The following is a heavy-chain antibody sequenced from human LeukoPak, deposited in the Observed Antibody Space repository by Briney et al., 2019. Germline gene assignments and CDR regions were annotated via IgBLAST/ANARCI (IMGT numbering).Heavy chain of an antibody. Sequence: SETLSLTCTVSGGSISYYYWSWIRQSPGKGLEWIGYIYYSGTTNYNPSLKSRVTISVDTSKNQFSLQLRSVTAADSAVYYCAREYGSGSYPSWFDPWGQGTLVTVSS. V-gene: IGHV4-59*01. J-gene: IGHJ5*02. CDR2: IYYSGTT. D-gene: IGHD3-10*01. CDR1: GGSISYYY. CDR3: AREYGSGSYPSWFDP.